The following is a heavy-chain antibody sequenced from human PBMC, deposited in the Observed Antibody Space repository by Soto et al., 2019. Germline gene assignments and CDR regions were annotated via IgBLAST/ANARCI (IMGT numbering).Heavy chain of an antibody. CDR1: GGTFTSHA. V-gene: IGHV1-69*01. CDR3: AGDVTLNYYDSTYYYYAMDV. J-gene: IGHJ6*02. D-gene: IGHD3-16*01. CDR2: IIPFFKGT. Sequence: QVQLVQSGAEVKMPESSVQVSCKASGGTFTSHAISWVRQAPGQGLEWMGVIIPFFKGTNYAQKFQGRVTITADDSMTTVYMDLYDLSSEDTGVYYCAGDVTLNYYDSTYYYYAMDVWGQGTTVTVSS.